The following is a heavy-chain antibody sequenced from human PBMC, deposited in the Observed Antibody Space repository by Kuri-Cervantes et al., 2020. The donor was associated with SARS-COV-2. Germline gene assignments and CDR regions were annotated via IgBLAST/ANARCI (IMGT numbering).Heavy chain of an antibody. CDR2: ISASGGST. Sequence: GGSLRLSCATSGFSFSNYAMTWVRQAPGKGLEWVSTISASGGSTYYADSVKGRFTLSRDNSKTTVYLQMNSLRAADTAVYYCARTITGIEHIVVLIATYYYYSYMDVWGKGTTVTVSS. D-gene: IGHD2-21*01. CDR3: ARTITGIEHIVVLIATYYYYSYMDV. J-gene: IGHJ6*03. CDR1: GFSFSNYA. V-gene: IGHV3-23*01.